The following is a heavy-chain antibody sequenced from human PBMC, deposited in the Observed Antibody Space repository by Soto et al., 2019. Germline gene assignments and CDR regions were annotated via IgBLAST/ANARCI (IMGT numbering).Heavy chain of an antibody. D-gene: IGHD4-4*01. Sequence: GGSLRLSCAASGFTFSGSAMHWVRQASGKGLEWVGRIRSKANSYATAYTASVKGRFTISRDDSKNTAFLQMNSLKIEDTAVYYCAGNTLSYMDVWGKGTTVTVSS. J-gene: IGHJ6*03. CDR2: IRSKANSYAT. CDR3: AGNTLSYMDV. V-gene: IGHV3-73*01. CDR1: GFTFSGSA.